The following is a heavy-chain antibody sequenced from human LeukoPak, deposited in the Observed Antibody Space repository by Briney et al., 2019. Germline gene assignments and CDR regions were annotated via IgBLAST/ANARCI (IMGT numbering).Heavy chain of an antibody. CDR3: ARSSRDGYNYFDY. D-gene: IGHD5-24*01. J-gene: IGHJ4*02. V-gene: IGHV4-39*01. Sequence: SETLSLTCTVSGRSISSSYFYWDWIRQPPGTGLEWIGSMYYSGSTYYNPSLKSRVTISVDTSKNQFSLKLSSVTAADTAVYYCARSSRDGYNYFDYWGPGTLVTVSS. CDR2: MYYSGST. CDR1: GRSISSSYFY.